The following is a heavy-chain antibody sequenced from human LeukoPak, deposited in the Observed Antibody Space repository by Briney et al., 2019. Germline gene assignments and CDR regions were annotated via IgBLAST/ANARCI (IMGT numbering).Heavy chain of an antibody. CDR2: IHTSGST. V-gene: IGHV4-4*07. D-gene: IGHD3-9*01. CDR1: GGSISSYY. Sequence: SETLSLTCTVSGGSISSYYWSWIRQPAGKGVEWIGRIHTSGSTNYNPSLKSRVNISVDTYKKQFSLKLRCVTAADTAVYYCARGLTGYYSSGFDYWGQGTLVTVSS. CDR3: ARGLTGYYSSGFDY. J-gene: IGHJ4*02.